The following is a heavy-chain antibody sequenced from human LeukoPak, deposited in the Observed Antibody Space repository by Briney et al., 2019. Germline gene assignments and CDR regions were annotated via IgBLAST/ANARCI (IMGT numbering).Heavy chain of an antibody. CDR2: IYYSGST. V-gene: IGHV4-39*07. Sequence: SETLSLTCPVSGGSISSSSYYWGWIRQPPGKGLEWIGSIYYSGSTYYNPSLKSRVTISVDTSKNQFSLKLSSVTAADTAVYYCCVQDYDFWSGYYTRDYWGQGTLVTVSS. J-gene: IGHJ4*02. D-gene: IGHD3-3*01. CDR1: GGSISSSSYY. CDR3: CVQDYDFWSGYYTRDY.